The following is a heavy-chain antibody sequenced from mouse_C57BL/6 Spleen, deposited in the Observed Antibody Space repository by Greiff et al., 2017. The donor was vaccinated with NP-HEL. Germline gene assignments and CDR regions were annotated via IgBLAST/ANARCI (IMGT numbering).Heavy chain of an antibody. CDR1: GYTFTSYT. J-gene: IGHJ4*01. CDR2: INPSSGYT. D-gene: IGHD3-2*02. V-gene: IGHV1-4*01. CDR3: ARRGQLRGDYAMDY. Sequence: QVQLKQSGAELARPGASVKMSCKASGYTFTSYTMHWVKQRPGQGLEWIGYINPSSGYTKYNQKFKDKATLTADKSSSTAYMQLSSLTSEDSAVYYGARRGQLRGDYAMDYWGQGTSVTVSS.